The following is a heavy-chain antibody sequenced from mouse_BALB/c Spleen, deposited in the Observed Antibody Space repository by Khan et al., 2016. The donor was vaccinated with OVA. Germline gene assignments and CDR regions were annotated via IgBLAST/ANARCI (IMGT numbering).Heavy chain of an antibody. CDR3: ARPPYFSYVLDN. J-gene: IGHJ4*01. Sequence: QIQLVQSGPEVKKPGETVKISCKASGHTFTKFGMNWVKQAPGKGLKWMGWINTYTGEPTYADDFNGRFAFSLETSASHAYLQINNLKNEDTATYFCARPPYFSYVLDNWGQGTSVTVSS. V-gene: IGHV9-3-1*01. CDR2: INTYTGEP. D-gene: IGHD2-10*01. CDR1: GHTFTKFG.